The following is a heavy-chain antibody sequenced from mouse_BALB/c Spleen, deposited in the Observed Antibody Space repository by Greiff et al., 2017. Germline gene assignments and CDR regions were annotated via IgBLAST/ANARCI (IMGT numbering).Heavy chain of an antibody. CDR3: TRIEFHAMDY. CDR2: IYPSDSYT. Sequence: QVQLKQPGAELVRPGASVKLSCKASGYTFTSYWINWVKQRPGQGLEWIGNIYPSDSYTNYNQKFKDKATLTVDKSSSTAYMQLSSPTSEDSAVYYCTRIEFHAMDYWGQGTSVTVSS. J-gene: IGHJ4*01. CDR1: GYTFTSYW. V-gene: IGHV1-69*02.